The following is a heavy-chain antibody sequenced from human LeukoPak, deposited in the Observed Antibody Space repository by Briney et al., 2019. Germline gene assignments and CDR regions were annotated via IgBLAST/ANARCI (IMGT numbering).Heavy chain of an antibody. CDR1: GFTFSSNS. CDR2: ISSTGGTI. J-gene: IGHJ6*04. CDR3: ARDKVGTLDV. V-gene: IGHV3-48*04. Sequence: GGSVRLSCAASGFTFSSNSMNWVRQAPGEGLEWVSYISSTGGTIYYADSMKGRFTISRDNAKNSLYLQMNSLRVEDTAVYYCARDKVGTLDVWGKGTTVTVSS.